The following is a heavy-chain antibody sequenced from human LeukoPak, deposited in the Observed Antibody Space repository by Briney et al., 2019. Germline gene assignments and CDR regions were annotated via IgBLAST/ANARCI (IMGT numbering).Heavy chain of an antibody. Sequence: SETLSLTCTVSGGSISSYYWSWIRQPPGKGLEWIGYIYYSGSTNYNPSLRSRATISVDTSKTQFSLKLSALTPPHTPVYYCARXXXXXSGXXXYXGQGPLVTVSS. CDR3: ARXXXXXSGXXXY. J-gene: IGHJ4*02. V-gene: IGHV4-59*01. CDR2: IYYSGST. CDR1: GGSISSYY. D-gene: IGHD6-19*01.